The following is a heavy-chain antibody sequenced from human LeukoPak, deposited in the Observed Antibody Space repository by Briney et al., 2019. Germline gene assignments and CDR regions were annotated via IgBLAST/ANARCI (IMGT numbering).Heavy chain of an antibody. D-gene: IGHD3-3*01. V-gene: IGHV4-30-4*01. Sequence: SETLSLTCTVSGGSISSGDYYWSWIRQPPGKGLEWIGYIYYSGSTYYNPSLKSRVTISVDTSKNQYSLKLSSVTAADTAVYYCARYKYYDFWRGYYQEYYFDYWGQGTLVTVSS. CDR3: ARYKYYDFWRGYYQEYYFDY. CDR2: IYYSGST. CDR1: GGSISSGDYY. J-gene: IGHJ4*02.